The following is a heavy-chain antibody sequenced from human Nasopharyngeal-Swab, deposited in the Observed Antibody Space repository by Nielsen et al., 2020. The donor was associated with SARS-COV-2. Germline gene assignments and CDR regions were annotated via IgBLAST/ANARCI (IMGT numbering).Heavy chain of an antibody. D-gene: IGHD3-3*01. V-gene: IGHV4-59*01. Sequence: GSLRLSCTVSGGSISSYYWSWIRQPPGKGLEWIGYIYYSGSTNYNPSLKSRVTISVDTSKNQFSLKLSSVTAADTAVYYCARAEGITIFGVVMDYYYGMDVWGQGTTVTVSS. J-gene: IGHJ6*02. CDR3: ARAEGITIFGVVMDYYYGMDV. CDR1: GGSISSYY. CDR2: IYYSGST.